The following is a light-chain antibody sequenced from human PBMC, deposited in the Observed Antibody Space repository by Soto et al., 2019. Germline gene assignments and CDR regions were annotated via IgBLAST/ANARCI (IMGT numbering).Light chain of an antibody. V-gene: IGLV1-40*01. CDR1: SSNIGAGYD. CDR3: QSYDSSLSGSEV. CDR2: GNS. J-gene: IGLJ1*01. Sequence: QSVLTQPPSVSGAPGQRVTISCTGSSSNIGAGYDVHWYQQLPGTAPKLLMYGNSNRPSGVPDRFSGSKSGTSASLAITGLQAEDEADYYCQSYDSSLSGSEVFGTGTKLPVL.